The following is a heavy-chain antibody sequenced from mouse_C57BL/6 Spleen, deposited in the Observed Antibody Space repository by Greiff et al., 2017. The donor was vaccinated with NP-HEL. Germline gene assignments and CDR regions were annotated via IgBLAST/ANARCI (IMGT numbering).Heavy chain of an antibody. V-gene: IGHV1-76*01. J-gene: IGHJ3*01. D-gene: IGHD2-3*01. CDR1: GYTFTDYY. CDR3: ARGSYDGYTAWFAY. Sequence: VQLQQSGAELVRPGASVKLSCKASGYTFTDYYINWVKQRPGQGLEWIARIYPGSGNTYYNEKFKGKATLTAEKSSSTAYMQLSSLTSEDSAVYFCARGSYDGYTAWFAYWGQGTLVTVSA. CDR2: IYPGSGNT.